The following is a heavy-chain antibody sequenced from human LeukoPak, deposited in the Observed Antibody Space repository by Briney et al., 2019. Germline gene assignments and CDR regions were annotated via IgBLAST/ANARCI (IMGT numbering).Heavy chain of an antibody. CDR1: GYTFTSYG. D-gene: IGHD3-10*01. CDR3: ARTPRGLPSFNWFDP. V-gene: IGHV1-18*01. CDR2: ISPYNGNT. J-gene: IGHJ5*02. Sequence: AASVKVSCKASGYTFTSYGINWVRQAPGQGLEWVGWISPYNGNTNSAQKLQGRVTMTTDTSTTTAYMELRSLRSDDTAVYYCARTPRGLPSFNWFDPLGQGTLVTVSS.